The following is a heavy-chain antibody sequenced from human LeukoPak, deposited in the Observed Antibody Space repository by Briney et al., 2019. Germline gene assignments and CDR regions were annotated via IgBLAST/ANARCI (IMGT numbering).Heavy chain of an antibody. CDR2: INQDGSKK. Sequence: GGSLRLSCEASGFTFSTYWMIWVRQAPGKGLEWVANINQDGSKKYYVDSIKGRFTISRDNAKNSLYLQMISLRAEGTALYYCARVFSGWYGNYMDVWGKGTTVTVSS. V-gene: IGHV3-7*01. CDR3: ARVFSGWYGNYMDV. J-gene: IGHJ6*03. D-gene: IGHD6-19*01. CDR1: GFTFSTYW.